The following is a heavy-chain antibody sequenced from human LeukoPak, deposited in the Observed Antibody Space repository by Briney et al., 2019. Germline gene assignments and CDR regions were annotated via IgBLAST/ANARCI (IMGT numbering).Heavy chain of an antibody. CDR3: ARDFSTTWPFDY. J-gene: IGHJ4*02. CDR2: IYTSGST. V-gene: IGHV4-61*02. D-gene: IGHD6-13*01. CDR1: GGSISSGSYY. Sequence: SQTLSLTCTVSGGSISSGSYYWSWIRQPAGKGLEWIGRIYTSGSTNYNPSLKSRVTISLDTSKNQFSLKLSSVTAADTAVYYCARDFSTTWPFDYWGQGTWSPSPQ.